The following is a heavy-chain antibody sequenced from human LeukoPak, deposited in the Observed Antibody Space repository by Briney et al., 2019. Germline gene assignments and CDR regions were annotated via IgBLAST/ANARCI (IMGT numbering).Heavy chain of an antibody. CDR1: GYTFRDYG. CDR3: ARVTMVTTSPWSWGPKEIGQEVTWHDP. CDR2: IRNDNGNR. J-gene: IGHJ5*02. V-gene: IGHV1-18*01. D-gene: IGHD4/OR15-4a*01. Sequence: GASVKVSCKTSGYTFRDYGITWVRQAPGQGLEWMGWIRNDNGNREYAQKIQGRVTMTRDTSTSTAYMELRSLTSDDTAVYYCARVTMVTTSPWSWGPKEIGQEVTWHDPWGQGTLVTVSS.